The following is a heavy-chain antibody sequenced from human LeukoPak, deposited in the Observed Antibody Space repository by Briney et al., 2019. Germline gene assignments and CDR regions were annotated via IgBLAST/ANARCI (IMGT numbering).Heavy chain of an antibody. CDR1: GFTFSSSS. CDR2: ISGSGGST. V-gene: IGHV3-23*01. J-gene: IGHJ4*02. D-gene: IGHD6-19*01. Sequence: GGSLRLSCAAPGFTFSSSSMSWVRQAPGKGLEWVSVISGSGGSTDYADSVRGRFTISRDNSKNTLYLRINSLRAEDTAVYYCAKGSGWYVWGQGTLVTVSS. CDR3: AKGSGWYV.